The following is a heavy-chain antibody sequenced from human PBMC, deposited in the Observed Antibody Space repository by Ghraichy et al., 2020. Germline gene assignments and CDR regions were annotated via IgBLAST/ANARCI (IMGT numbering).Heavy chain of an antibody. V-gene: IGHV3-7*04. J-gene: IGHJ4*02. CDR3: ARGRYSSGQYYFEY. CDR2: IKPDGSEQ. Sequence: GGSLRLSCAASGFTFRSYWMSWVRQAPNEGLEWVANIKPDGSEQYYVDSVKGRFTISRDNAKNSVHLLMSSLRAEDTAVYYCARGRYSSGQYYFEYWGQGNLVTVTS. D-gene: IGHD5-18*01. CDR1: GFTFRSYW.